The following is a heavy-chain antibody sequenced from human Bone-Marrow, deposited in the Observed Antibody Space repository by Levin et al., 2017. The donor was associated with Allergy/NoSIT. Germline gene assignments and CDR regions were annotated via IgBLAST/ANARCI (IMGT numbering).Heavy chain of an antibody. CDR1: GGSVSGGGFY. CDR2: IFYSGSA. CDR3: ARRHDPFIREGFDH. V-gene: IGHV4-61*08. Sequence: RSQTLSLTCAVSGGSVSGGGFYWSWIRLPPGKGLEWIGYIFYSGSANYNPSLESRVTISVDKSNNQFSLKLASVTAADKAVYFCARRHDPFIREGFDHWGQGTLVTVSS. D-gene: IGHD3-3*01. J-gene: IGHJ4*02.